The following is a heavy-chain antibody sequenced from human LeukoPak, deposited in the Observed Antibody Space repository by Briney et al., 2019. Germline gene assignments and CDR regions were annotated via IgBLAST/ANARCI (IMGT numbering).Heavy chain of an antibody. J-gene: IGHJ4*02. CDR1: GYTFTNYY. Sequence: ASVKVSCKASGYTFTNYYIHWVRQAPGQGLEWMGIINPSGGSTNYAQKFQGRVTMTRATSTSTMYMELSSLRSEDTAVYYCARESSTSESPFDYWGQGTLVTVSS. V-gene: IGHV1-46*01. CDR2: INPSGGST. D-gene: IGHD2-2*01. CDR3: ARESSTSESPFDY.